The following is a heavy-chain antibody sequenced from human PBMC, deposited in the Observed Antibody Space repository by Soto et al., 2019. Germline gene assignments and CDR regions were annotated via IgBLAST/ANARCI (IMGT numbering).Heavy chain of an antibody. V-gene: IGHV3-74*01. J-gene: IGHJ4*02. CDR1: GFTFTRFW. CDR2: INSAGSST. CDR3: VRDLLQSSGDY. D-gene: IGHD2-15*01. Sequence: EVQLVESGGGLVQPGGSLRLSCAASGFTFTRFWMHWVRQVPGKGLVWVSRINSAGSSTGYADSVKGRFTISRDNAKNPGYLQINSLRAEDTAMYYCVRDLLQSSGDYWGQGTLVTVSS.